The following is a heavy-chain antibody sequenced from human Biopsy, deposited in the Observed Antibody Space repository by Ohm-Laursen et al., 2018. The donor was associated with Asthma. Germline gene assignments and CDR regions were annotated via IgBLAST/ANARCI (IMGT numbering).Heavy chain of an antibody. CDR2: MYYSGTT. V-gene: IGHV4-31*03. CDR3: ARGVEYDYDSSGHYFDY. D-gene: IGHD3-22*01. CDR1: GDSITSGGCC. J-gene: IGHJ4*02. Sequence: SETLSLTCTVSGDSITSGGCCWNWIRQHPGKGLEWIGYMYYSGTTYYNPSLNSRVAILVDTSKNQFSLKVNSVTAADTAVYYCARGVEYDYDSSGHYFDYWGQGTLVTVSS.